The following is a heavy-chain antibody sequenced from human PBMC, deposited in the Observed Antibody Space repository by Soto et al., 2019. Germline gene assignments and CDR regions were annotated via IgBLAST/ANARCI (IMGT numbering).Heavy chain of an antibody. CDR3: VASLAASGLNWLDP. Sequence: SETLSLTCIVSGGSISEKYWNWVRQPPGKGLEWIGLIFANGHTDYNPSLKSRVTMSVDASKNQFSLRLTSMTAADTAVYYCVASLAASGLNWLDPWGRATLVTVSS. D-gene: IGHD6-13*01. CDR1: GGSISEKY. CDR2: IFANGHT. V-gene: IGHV4-4*07. J-gene: IGHJ5*02.